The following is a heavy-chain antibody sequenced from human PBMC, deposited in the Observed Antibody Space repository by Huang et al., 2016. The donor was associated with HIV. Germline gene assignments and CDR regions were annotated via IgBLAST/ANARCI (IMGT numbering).Heavy chain of an antibody. J-gene: IGHJ4*02. Sequence: QVRLHQWGTGVLKPSETLSLKCAVYGGAFSGHYWTWIRQSPGKGLEWIGDIYHRGTTAPNPSLKSRLTLSVDTSKSQFYLNLTAGTDTDTATYYCARPRMTEGNSDSTWSFFDSWGQGTLVIVSS. CDR2: IYHRGTT. CDR1: GGAFSGHY. D-gene: IGHD3-9*01. V-gene: IGHV4-34*01. CDR3: ARPRMTEGNSDSTWSFFDS.